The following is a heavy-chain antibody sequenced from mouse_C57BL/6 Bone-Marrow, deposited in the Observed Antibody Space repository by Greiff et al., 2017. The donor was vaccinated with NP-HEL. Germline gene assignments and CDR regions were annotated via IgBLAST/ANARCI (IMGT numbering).Heavy chain of an antibody. D-gene: IGHD4-1*01. CDR1: GYTFTSYW. CDR2: IHPNSGST. CDR3: ARGRLGPYYFDY. V-gene: IGHV1-64*01. Sequence: QVQLQQPGAELVKPGASVKLSCKASGYTFTSYWMHWVKQRPGQGLEWIGMIHPNSGSTNYNEKFKSKATLTVDKSSSTAYMQLSSLTSEDSAVYYGARGRLGPYYFDYWGQGTTLTVSS. J-gene: IGHJ2*01.